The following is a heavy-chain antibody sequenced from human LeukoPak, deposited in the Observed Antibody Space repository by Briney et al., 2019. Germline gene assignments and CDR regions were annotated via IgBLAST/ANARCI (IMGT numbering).Heavy chain of an antibody. CDR3: AKAMKITMIVVVSPADY. D-gene: IGHD3-22*01. J-gene: IGHJ4*02. CDR2: ISGSGGST. Sequence: GGSLRLFCADSGFTFSSYAMSWVRQAPGKGLEWVSAISGSGGSTYYADSVKGRFTISRDNSKNTLYLQMNSLRAEDTAVYYCAKAMKITMIVVVSPADYWGQGTLVTVSS. V-gene: IGHV3-23*01. CDR1: GFTFSSYA.